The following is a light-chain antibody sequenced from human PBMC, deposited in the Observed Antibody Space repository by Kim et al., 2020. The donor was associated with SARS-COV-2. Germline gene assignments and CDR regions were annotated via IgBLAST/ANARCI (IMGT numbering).Light chain of an antibody. J-gene: IGKJ4*02. V-gene: IGKV3-11*01. CDR1: QRVSSY. CDR3: QQSSNWPRLT. CDR2: DAS. Sequence: EIVLTQSPATLSLSPGERATLSCRASQRVSSYLAWYQQKPGQAPRLLIYDASNRATGIPARFSGSGSGTDFTLTISSLEPEDFAVYYCQQSSNWPRLTFGGGTKVDIK.